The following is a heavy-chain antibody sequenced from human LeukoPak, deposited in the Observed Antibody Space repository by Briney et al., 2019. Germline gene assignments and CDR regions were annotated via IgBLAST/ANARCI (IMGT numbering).Heavy chain of an antibody. CDR2: IYSSGTT. V-gene: IGHV4-59*13. J-gene: IGHJ4*02. Sequence: PSQTLSLTCIVSGGSISSYYWSWIRQPPGKGLEWIGNIYSSGTTNYNPSLKSRVTISMDTSKNQFSLKLSSVTAADTAVYYCARGKIWSPVYLSHWGRGTLVTVSS. D-gene: IGHD3-10*01. CDR3: ARGKIWSPVYLSH. CDR1: GGSISSYY.